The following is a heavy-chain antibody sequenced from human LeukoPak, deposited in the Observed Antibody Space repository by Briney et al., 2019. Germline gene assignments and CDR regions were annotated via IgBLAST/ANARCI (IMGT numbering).Heavy chain of an antibody. CDR1: GFTFSSYA. J-gene: IGHJ4*02. D-gene: IGHD3-3*01. CDR2: ISGGGGST. V-gene: IGHV3-23*01. CDR3: AKVIWSGYYAMREIFDY. Sequence: GGSLRLSCAASGFTFSSYAMSWGREAPGEGVGWGSAISGGGGSTYYAESVKGRVTISRDNSKNTLYLPMNSLRAEDTAVYYCAKVIWSGYYAMREIFDYWGQGTLVTVSS.